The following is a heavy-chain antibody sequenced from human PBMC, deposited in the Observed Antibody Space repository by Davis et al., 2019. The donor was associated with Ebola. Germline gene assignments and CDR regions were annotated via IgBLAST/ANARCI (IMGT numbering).Heavy chain of an antibody. CDR2: IYYSGST. CDR3: ARSSYDSSGYYLPPQYYFDY. J-gene: IGHJ4*02. V-gene: IGHV4-59*01. CDR1: GGSISSYY. D-gene: IGHD3-22*01. Sequence: MPSETLPLTCTVSGGSISSYYWSWIRQPPGKGLEWIGYIYYSGSTNYNPSLKSRVTISVDTSKNQFSLKLSSVTAADTAVYYCARSSYDSSGYYLPPQYYFDYWGQGTLVTVSS.